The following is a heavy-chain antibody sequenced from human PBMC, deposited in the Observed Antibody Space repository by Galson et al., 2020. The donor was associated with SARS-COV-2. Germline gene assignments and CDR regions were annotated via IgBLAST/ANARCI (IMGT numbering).Heavy chain of an antibody. D-gene: IGHD1-26*01. Sequence: ASVKVSCKASGYTFTNYGISWVRQAPGQGLEWMGWISAYNGNTNYAQKLQGRVTLTTDTSTSTAYMELRSLRSDDTAVYYCARDPETYDSGSYYSCRYWGQGTLVTVSS. J-gene: IGHJ4*02. V-gene: IGHV1-18*01. CDR1: GYTFTNYG. CDR3: ARDPETYDSGSYYSCRY. CDR2: ISAYNGNT.